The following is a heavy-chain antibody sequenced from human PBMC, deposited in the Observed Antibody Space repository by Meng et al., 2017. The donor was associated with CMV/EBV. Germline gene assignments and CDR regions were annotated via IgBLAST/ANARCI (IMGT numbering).Heavy chain of an antibody. J-gene: IGHJ6*02. Sequence: GGSLRLSCAASGFTFSSYWMSWVRQAPGKGLEWVSYISSSGSTIYYADSVKGRFTISRDNAKNSLYLQMNSLRAEDTAVYYCARDLETAMDLLYYYYGMDVWGQGTTVTVSS. CDR3: ARDLETAMDLLYYYYGMDV. CDR1: GFTFSSYW. V-gene: IGHV3-48*04. CDR2: ISSSGSTI. D-gene: IGHD5-18*01.